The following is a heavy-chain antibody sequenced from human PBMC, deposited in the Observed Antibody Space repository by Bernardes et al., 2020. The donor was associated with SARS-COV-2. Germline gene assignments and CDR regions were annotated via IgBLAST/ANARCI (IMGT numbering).Heavy chain of an antibody. CDR3: ATTSVFGVEPNWFDP. CDR2: FDPEDGAT. V-gene: IGHV1-24*01. CDR1: GYTLTELS. D-gene: IGHD3-3*01. J-gene: IGHJ5*02. Sequence: ASMQVSCKVSGYTLTELSMHWVRQAPGKGLEWMGGFDPEDGATIYAQKFQGRVTMTEDTSTDTAYMELSSLRSEDTAVYYCATTSVFGVEPNWFDPWGQGTLVTVSS.